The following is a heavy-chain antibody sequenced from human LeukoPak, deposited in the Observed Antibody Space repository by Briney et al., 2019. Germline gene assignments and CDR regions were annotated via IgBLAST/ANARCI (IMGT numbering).Heavy chain of an antibody. Sequence: SGGSLRLSCAASGFTFSSYAMSWVRQAPGKGLEWVSTIGDTTYYADSVKGRFTISRDNSKNTLYLQMNSLRAEDTAVYYCAKRLSSWEFDYWGQGTLVTVSS. D-gene: IGHD6-13*01. J-gene: IGHJ4*02. V-gene: IGHV3-23*01. CDR2: IGDTT. CDR1: GFTFSSYA. CDR3: AKRLSSWEFDY.